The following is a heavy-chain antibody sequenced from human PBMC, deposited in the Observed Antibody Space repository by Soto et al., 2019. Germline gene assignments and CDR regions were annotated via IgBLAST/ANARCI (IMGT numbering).Heavy chain of an antibody. CDR1: GYSFTTYW. D-gene: IGHD6-13*01. CDR2: IYPGDSDT. V-gene: IGHV5-51*01. Sequence: PGESLKISCKGSGYSFTTYWIGWLRQMPGKGLEWMGIIYPGDSDTRYSPSFQGQVTISADKSISTAYLQWSSLKASDTAMYYCARSAAAGKNYNDTHARRHAPTVTVS. CDR3: ARSAAAGKNYNDTHA. J-gene: IGHJ6*02.